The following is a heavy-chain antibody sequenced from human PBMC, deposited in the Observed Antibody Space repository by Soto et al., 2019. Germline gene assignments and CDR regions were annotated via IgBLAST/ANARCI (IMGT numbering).Heavy chain of an antibody. D-gene: IGHD2-21*02. CDR1: GNTFSNYY. J-gene: IGHJ4*02. CDR3: ARGGHVVVVTAAFDY. CDR2: INPSGGHT. Sequence: GASVKVSCKASGNTFSNYYIHWVRQAPGQGLEWMGTINPSGGHTTYAQKFLGRVTMTRDTSTSALYMELTSLRSEDTAVYYCARGGHVVVVTAAFDYWGQGTLVTVS. V-gene: IGHV1-46*03.